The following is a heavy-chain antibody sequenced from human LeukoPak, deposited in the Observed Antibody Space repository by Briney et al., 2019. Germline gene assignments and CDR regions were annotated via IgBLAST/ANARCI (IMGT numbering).Heavy chain of an antibody. V-gene: IGHV3-21*01. Sequence: GGSLRLSCAASGFTFSSYSMNWVRQAPGKGLEWVSSISSSSGYIYYADSVNGRFTISRDNAKNSLYLQMNSLRAEDTAVYYCARGGYYNILTGFRGRILGFDSWGQGTLVTVSS. J-gene: IGHJ4*02. CDR2: ISSSSGYI. CDR1: GFTFSSYS. CDR3: ARGGYYNILTGFRGRILGFDS. D-gene: IGHD3-9*01.